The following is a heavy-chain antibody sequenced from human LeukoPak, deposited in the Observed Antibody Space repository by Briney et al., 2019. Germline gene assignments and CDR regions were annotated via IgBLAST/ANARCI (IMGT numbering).Heavy chain of an antibody. V-gene: IGHV4-59*01. Sequence: PSETLSLTCTVSGGSISSYYWSWIWQPPGKGLEWIGYIYYSGSTNYNPSLKSRVTISVDTSKNQFSLKLSSVTAADTAVYYCARGAPDFDWLPFDYWGQGTLVTVSS. D-gene: IGHD3-9*01. CDR3: ARGAPDFDWLPFDY. J-gene: IGHJ4*02. CDR1: GGSISSYY. CDR2: IYYSGST.